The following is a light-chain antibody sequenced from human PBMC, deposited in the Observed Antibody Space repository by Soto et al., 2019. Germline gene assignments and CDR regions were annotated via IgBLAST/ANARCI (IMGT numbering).Light chain of an antibody. J-gene: IGLJ2*01. V-gene: IGLV1-47*01. Sequence: QSVLTQAPSASGTPGQGVTISCSGSSSNVERYNVYWYQHLRGTAPKLLIDRDNQQPSGVPDRFSGSKSGASASLAISGLRSEDEADYYCAAWDDSLSGPVFGGGTKLTVL. CDR2: RDN. CDR3: AAWDDSLSGPV. CDR1: SSNVERYN.